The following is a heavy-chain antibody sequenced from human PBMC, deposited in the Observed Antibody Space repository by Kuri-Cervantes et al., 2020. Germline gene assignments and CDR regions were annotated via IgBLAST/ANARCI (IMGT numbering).Heavy chain of an antibody. V-gene: IGHV4-39*01. CDR2: IYYSGST. CDR3: ARGTAVAGTIDY. Sequence: SETLSLTCTVSGDSISSSSFYWGWIRQPPGKGLEWIGSIYYSGSTYYNPSLKSRVTISVDTSKNQFSLKLSSVTAADTAVYYCARGTAVAGTIDYWGQGTLVTVSS. D-gene: IGHD6-19*01. J-gene: IGHJ4*02. CDR1: GDSISSSSFY.